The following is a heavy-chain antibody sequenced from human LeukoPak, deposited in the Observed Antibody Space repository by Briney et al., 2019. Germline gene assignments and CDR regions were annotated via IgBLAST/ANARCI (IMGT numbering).Heavy chain of an antibody. Sequence: GASVKVSYKASGYTFTGYYMHWVRQAPGQGLEWMGIINPSGGSTSYAQKFQGRVTMTRDTSTSTVYMELSSLRSEDTAVYYCARDGRIRFLEWSTYGMDVWGQGTTVTVSS. J-gene: IGHJ6*02. CDR2: INPSGGST. D-gene: IGHD3-3*01. CDR3: ARDGRIRFLEWSTYGMDV. V-gene: IGHV1-46*01. CDR1: GYTFTGYY.